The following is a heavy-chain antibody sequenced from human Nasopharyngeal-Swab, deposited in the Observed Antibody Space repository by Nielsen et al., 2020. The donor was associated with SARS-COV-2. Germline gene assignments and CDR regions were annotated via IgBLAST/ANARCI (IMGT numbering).Heavy chain of an antibody. CDR3: ARERDCSGGSCPYYYGMDV. CDR1: GFTFSSYS. J-gene: IGHJ6*02. V-gene: IGHV3-21*01. CDR2: ISSSSSYI. Sequence: GESLKLSCAASGFTFSSYSMNWVRQAPGKGLEWVSSISSSSSYIYYADSVKGRFTISRDNAKNSLYLQMNSLRAEDTAVYYCARERDCSGGSCPYYYGMDVWGQGTTVTVSS. D-gene: IGHD2-15*01.